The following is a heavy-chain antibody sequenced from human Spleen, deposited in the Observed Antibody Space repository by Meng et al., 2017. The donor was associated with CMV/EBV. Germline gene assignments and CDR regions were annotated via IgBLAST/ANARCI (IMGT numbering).Heavy chain of an antibody. CDR1: GYSFTRHW. J-gene: IGHJ6*02. V-gene: IGHV5-51*01. CDR3: ARRNEYCSSTSCYTNYYYYGMDV. CDR2: IYPGDSDT. Sequence: KVSCKGSGYSFTRHWSGWVRQMPGKGLEWMGIIYPGDSDTRYSPSFQGQVTISADKSISTAYLQWSSLKASDPAMYYCARRNEYCSSTSCYTNYYYYGMDVWGQGTTVTVSS. D-gene: IGHD2-2*02.